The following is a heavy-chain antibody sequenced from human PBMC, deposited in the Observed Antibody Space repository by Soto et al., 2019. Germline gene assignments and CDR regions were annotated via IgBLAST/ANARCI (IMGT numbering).Heavy chain of an antibody. CDR2: IYYSGST. CDR3: ASSYGSGSYAHFDY. D-gene: IGHD3-10*01. J-gene: IGHJ4*02. Sequence: SETLSLTCTVSGGSISSGDYYWSWIRQPPGKGLEWIGYIYYSGSTYYNPSLKSRVTISVDTSKNQFSLKLSSVTAADTAVYYCASSYGSGSYAHFDYWGQGTLVTVSS. CDR1: GGSISSGDYY. V-gene: IGHV4-30-4*01.